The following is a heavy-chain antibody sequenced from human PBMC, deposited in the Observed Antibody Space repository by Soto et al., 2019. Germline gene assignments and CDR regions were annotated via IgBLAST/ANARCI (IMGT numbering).Heavy chain of an antibody. V-gene: IGHV6-1*01. CDR2: TYYRSKWFN. J-gene: IGHJ4*02. Sequence: QVQLQQSGPGLVKPSQTLSLTCAISGDSVSSNSAGWNWIRQSPSRGLEWLGRTYYRSKWFNDYAVSVKNRITINPDTSKNQVSLHLNSVTPEDTAVYYCARGRGVLDYWGQGTLVTVSS. CDR3: ARGRGVLDY. D-gene: IGHD3-10*01. CDR1: GDSVSSNSAG.